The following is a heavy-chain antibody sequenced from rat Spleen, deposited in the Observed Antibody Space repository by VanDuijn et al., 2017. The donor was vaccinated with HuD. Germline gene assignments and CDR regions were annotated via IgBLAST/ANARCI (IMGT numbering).Heavy chain of an antibody. CDR3: VRQDTSGYSNWFAY. Sequence: EVQLVESGGGLVPPGRSMKLSCSASGFTFSDYCMTWVRQAPTKSLDWVASINTGGSNTYYRDSVKGRFTVSRENAKSTLYLLMDSLRSEDTATYYCVRQDTSGYSNWFAYWGQGTLVTVSS. J-gene: IGHJ3*01. CDR1: GFTFSDYC. V-gene: IGHV5-25*01. D-gene: IGHD4-3*01. CDR2: INTGGSNT.